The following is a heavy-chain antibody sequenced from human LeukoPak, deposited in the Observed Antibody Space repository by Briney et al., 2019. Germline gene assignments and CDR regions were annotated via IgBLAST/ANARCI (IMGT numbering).Heavy chain of an antibody. J-gene: IGHJ6*02. D-gene: IGHD3-10*01. CDR1: GGSVSSGSYY. Sequence: SETLSLTCTVSGGSVSSGSYYWSWIRQPPGTGLEWIGYIYYSGSTNYNPSLKSRVTISVDTSKNQFSLKLSSVTAADTAVYYCAITMVRGVTRPPYYYYGMDVWGQGTTVTVSS. V-gene: IGHV4-61*01. CDR3: AITMVRGVTRPPYYYYGMDV. CDR2: IYYSGST.